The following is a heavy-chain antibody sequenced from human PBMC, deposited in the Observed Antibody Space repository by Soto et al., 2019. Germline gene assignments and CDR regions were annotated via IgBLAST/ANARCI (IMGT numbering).Heavy chain of an antibody. CDR2: ISSSSSTI. CDR3: ARVDCGGDCYASFDY. CDR1: GFTFSSYS. D-gene: IGHD2-21*02. J-gene: IGHJ4*02. V-gene: IGHV3-48*02. Sequence: GGSLRLSCAASGFTFSSYSMNWVRQAPGKGLEWVSYISSSSSTIYYADSVKGRFTISRDNAKNSLYLQMNSLRDEDTAVYYCARVDCGGDCYASFDYWGQGTLVTVSS.